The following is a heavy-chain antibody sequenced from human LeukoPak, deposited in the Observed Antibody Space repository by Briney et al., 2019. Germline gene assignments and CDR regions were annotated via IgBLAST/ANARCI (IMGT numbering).Heavy chain of an antibody. CDR3: ARDLELERNRWNYFES. D-gene: IGHD1-1*01. CDR2: MHYSGDT. J-gene: IGHJ4*02. V-gene: IGHV4-59*01. CDR1: GGSISSFF. Sequence: SETLSLTCTLSGGSISSFFWSWIRQPPGKGLEWIGSMHYSGDTKYNPSLKSRVSLSIDTSNQQFSLRLSSVTAADTAVYYCARDLELERNRWNYFESWGQGTLVTVSS.